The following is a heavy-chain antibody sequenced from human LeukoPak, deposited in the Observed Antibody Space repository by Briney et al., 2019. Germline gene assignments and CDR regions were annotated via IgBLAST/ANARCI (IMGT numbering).Heavy chain of an antibody. J-gene: IGHJ4*02. CDR3: ARAREMATMPFDY. D-gene: IGHD5-24*01. CDR1: GFTFSSYS. CDR2: ISSSSSTI. Sequence: GGSLRLSCAASGFTFSSYSMNWVRQAPGKGLEWVSYISSSSSTIYYADSVKGRFTISRDNAKNSLYLQMNSLRAEDTAVYYCARAREMATMPFDYWGQGTLVTVSS. V-gene: IGHV3-48*01.